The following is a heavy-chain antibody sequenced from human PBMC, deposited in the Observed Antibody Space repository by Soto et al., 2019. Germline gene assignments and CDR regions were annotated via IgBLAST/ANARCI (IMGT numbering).Heavy chain of an antibody. Sequence: ASVKVSCKASGCTFSSYAISWVRQAPGQGLEWMGGTIPIFGTANYAQKFQGRVTITADESTSTAYMELSSLRSEDTAVYYCARGRSGRIAARPDNWFDPWGQGTLVTVSS. V-gene: IGHV1-69*13. J-gene: IGHJ5*02. D-gene: IGHD6-6*01. CDR2: TIPIFGTA. CDR3: ARGRSGRIAARPDNWFDP. CDR1: GCTFSSYA.